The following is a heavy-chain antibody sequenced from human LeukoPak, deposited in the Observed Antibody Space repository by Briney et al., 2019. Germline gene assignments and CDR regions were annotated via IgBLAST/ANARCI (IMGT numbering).Heavy chain of an antibody. CDR3: ARDPHDCSGGSCGEDY. CDR1: GYTFTSYG. Sequence: ASVKVSCKASGYTFTSYGISWVRQAPGQGLEWMGWISAYNGNTNYAQKLQGRVTMTTDTSTSTAYMELRSLRSDDTAVYYCARDPHDCSGGSCGEDYWGQGTLVTVSS. V-gene: IGHV1-18*01. CDR2: ISAYNGNT. D-gene: IGHD2-15*01. J-gene: IGHJ4*02.